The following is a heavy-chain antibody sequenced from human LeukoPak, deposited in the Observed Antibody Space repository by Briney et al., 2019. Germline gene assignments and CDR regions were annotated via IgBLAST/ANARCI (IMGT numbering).Heavy chain of an antibody. CDR3: ARGGWFGELFLDY. CDR2: IIPIFGTA. CDR1: GGTFSSYA. Sequence: ASVKVSCKASGGTFSSYAISWVRQAPGQGLEWMGGIIPIFGTANYAQKFQGRVTITADESTSTAYMELSSLRSEDTAVYYCARGGWFGELFLDYWGQGTLVTVSS. V-gene: IGHV1-69*13. J-gene: IGHJ4*02. D-gene: IGHD3-10*01.